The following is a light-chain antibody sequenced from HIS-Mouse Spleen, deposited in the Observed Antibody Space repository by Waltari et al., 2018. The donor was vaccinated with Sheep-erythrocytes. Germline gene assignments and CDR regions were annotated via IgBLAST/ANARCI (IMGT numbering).Light chain of an antibody. V-gene: IGKV2-30*02. CDR2: NVS. CDR1: QSLVHSDGNTY. J-gene: IGKJ2*01. CDR3: MQGT. Sequence: DVVMTQSPLSLPVTLGQPASISCRSSQSLVHSDGNTYLNWFQQRPGQSPRLLIYNVSNRDSGVPDRFSGSGSGTDFTLKISRVEAEDVGVYYCMQGTFGQGTKLEIK.